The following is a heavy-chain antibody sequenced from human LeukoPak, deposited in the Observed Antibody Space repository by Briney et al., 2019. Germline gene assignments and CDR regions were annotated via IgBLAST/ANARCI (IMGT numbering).Heavy chain of an antibody. Sequence: GRSMRLSSAAYGFTFDDYATHWVRQAQGKGLEWVSGISWNSGRIGYADSVKGRFTISRDNAKNSLYLQMNSLRAEDTALYYCAKVKHRLVGATTGFDYWGQGTLVTVSS. D-gene: IGHD1-26*01. CDR2: ISWNSGRI. CDR3: AKVKHRLVGATTGFDY. CDR1: GFTFDDYA. V-gene: IGHV3-9*01. J-gene: IGHJ4*02.